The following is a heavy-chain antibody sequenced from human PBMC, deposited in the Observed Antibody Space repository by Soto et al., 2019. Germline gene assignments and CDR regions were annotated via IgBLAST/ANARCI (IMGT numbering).Heavy chain of an antibody. D-gene: IGHD4-17*01. CDR3: AMPLDYGDYPDC. Sequence: SVKVSCKASGGTFSSYTISWVRQAPGQGLEWKGGIIPILGIANYAQKIQGRVTMTRDTSTSTVYMELSSLRSEDTAVYYCAMPLDYGDYPDCWGQGTLVTVSS. J-gene: IGHJ4*02. V-gene: IGHV1-69*10. CDR2: IIPILGIA. CDR1: GGTFSSYT.